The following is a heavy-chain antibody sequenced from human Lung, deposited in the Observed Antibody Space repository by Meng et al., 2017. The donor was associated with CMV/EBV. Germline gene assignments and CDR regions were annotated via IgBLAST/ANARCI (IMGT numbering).Heavy chain of an antibody. CDR3: ARTYDYSWKNLHYIDY. CDR1: YNVFSFS. D-gene: IGHD3-16*01. J-gene: IGHJ4*02. Sequence: YNVFSFSLNWVRQAPGQGLEWIGLTNTNTGRPTYAQGLAGRYVFSLDTGVTTAYLQISRLKAEDTAVYYCARTYDYSWKNLHYIDYWGQGTLVTVSS. CDR2: TNTNTGRP. V-gene: IGHV7-4-1*02.